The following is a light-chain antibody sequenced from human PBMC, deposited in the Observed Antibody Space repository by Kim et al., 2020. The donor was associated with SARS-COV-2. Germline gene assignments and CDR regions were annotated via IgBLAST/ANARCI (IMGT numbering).Light chain of an antibody. CDR1: QSISSY. Sequence: SASVGDRVTITCRASQSISSYLNWYQQKPGKAPKLLIYAASSLQSGFPSRFSGSGSGTDFTLTISSLQPEDFATYYCQQSYSTPRTFGQGTKLEI. J-gene: IGKJ2*01. CDR3: QQSYSTPRT. V-gene: IGKV1-39*01. CDR2: AAS.